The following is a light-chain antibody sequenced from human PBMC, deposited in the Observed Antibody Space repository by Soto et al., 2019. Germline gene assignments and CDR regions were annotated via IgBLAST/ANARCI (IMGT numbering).Light chain of an antibody. CDR2: GAS. V-gene: IGKV3-20*01. Sequence: ETVLTQSPGTLSLSPGERATISCRASESISSSYLAWNQQKPGQAPRLLIYGASNEATGIPYRFSDSGSGADFTFTISRLEPEDFAVYYCQQYGSSLPVTFGGGTKVDIK. CDR3: QQYGSSLPVT. CDR1: ESISSSY. J-gene: IGKJ4*01.